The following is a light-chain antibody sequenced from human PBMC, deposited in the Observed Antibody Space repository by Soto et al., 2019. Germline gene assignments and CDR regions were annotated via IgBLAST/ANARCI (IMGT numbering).Light chain of an antibody. V-gene: IGKV3-20*01. J-gene: IGKJ2*01. CDR3: QQYDISPRT. CDR1: QSVSSTY. Sequence: EIVLTQSPGTLSLSPGERATLSCRASQSVSSTYLAWYQQKPGQAPRLLIYGASSRATGIPDRFSGGGSGTDFTLTISRLEPEDFAVYYCQQYDISPRTFCQGTKLEIK. CDR2: GAS.